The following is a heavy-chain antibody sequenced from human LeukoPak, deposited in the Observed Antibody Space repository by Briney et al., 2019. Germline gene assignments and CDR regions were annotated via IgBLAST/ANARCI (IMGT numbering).Heavy chain of an antibody. J-gene: IGHJ6*02. CDR3: ARDRSYYTGGMDV. CDR1: GGSISSYY. D-gene: IGHD3-10*01. CDR2: IFYSGST. V-gene: IGHV4-59*01. Sequence: SETLSLTCTVSGGSISSYYWSWIRQPPGKGLEWIGYIFYSGSTKYNPSLTSRVTISVDTSKNQFSLKLSSVTAADTAVYYCARDRSYYTGGMDVWGQGTTVTVSS.